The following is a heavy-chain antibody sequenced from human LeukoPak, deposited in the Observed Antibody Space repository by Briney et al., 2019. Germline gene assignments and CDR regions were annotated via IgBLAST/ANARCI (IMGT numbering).Heavy chain of an antibody. Sequence: SQTLSLTCAVSGGSSSSGGYSWSWIRQPPGKGLEWIGYIYHSGSTYYSPSLKSRVTISVDRSKNQFSLKLSSVTAADTAVYYCARAGGYYGSGSYYRIAFDIWGQGTMVTVSS. CDR2: IYHSGST. CDR1: GGSSSSGGYS. J-gene: IGHJ3*02. D-gene: IGHD3-10*01. CDR3: ARAGGYYGSGSYYRIAFDI. V-gene: IGHV4-30-2*01.